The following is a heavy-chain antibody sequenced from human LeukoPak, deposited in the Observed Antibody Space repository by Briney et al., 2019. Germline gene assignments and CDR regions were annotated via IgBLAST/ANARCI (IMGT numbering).Heavy chain of an antibody. D-gene: IGHD6-6*01. CDR2: TYYRSKWNT. CDR3: SRQRSTSTYYFGLDV. V-gene: IGHV6-1*01. CDR1: GDTASSNTAA. Sequence: SQTLSLTCAISGDTASSNTAAWNWIRQSPSRGLEWLGRTYYRSKWNTDYAASVQNRITINPDTSTNQFSLQLKSATPEDTAVYCSRQRSTSTYYFGLDVWGQGTTVTVSS. J-gene: IGHJ6*02.